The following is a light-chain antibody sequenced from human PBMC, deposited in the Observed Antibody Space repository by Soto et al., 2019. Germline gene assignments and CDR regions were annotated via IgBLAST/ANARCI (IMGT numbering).Light chain of an antibody. CDR1: SSDVGGYNY. CDR2: EVS. Sequence: QSALTQPASVSGSPGQSITISCTGTSSDVGGYNYVSWFQHHPGKAPKLIIYEVSYRPSGVSARFSGSKSGDTASLTISGLQAEDEADYYCSSYTTSSTLVFGGGTKLTVL. CDR3: SSYTTSSTLV. V-gene: IGLV2-14*01. J-gene: IGLJ3*02.